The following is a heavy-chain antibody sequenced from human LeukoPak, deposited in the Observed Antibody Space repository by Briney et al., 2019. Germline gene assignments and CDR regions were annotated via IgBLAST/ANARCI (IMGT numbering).Heavy chain of an antibody. CDR1: GGSFSGYY. CDR3: ARGRGYSGYDLSEIGDY. J-gene: IGHJ4*02. V-gene: IGHV4-34*01. D-gene: IGHD5-12*01. Sequence: SETLSLTCAVYGGSFSGYYWSWIRQPPGKGLEWIGEINHSGSTNYNPSLKSRVTISVDTSKNQFSLKLSSVTAADTAVYYCARGRGYSGYDLSEIGDYWGQGTLVTVSS. CDR2: INHSGST.